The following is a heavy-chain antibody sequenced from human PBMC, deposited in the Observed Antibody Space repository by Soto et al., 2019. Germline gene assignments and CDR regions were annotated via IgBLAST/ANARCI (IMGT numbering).Heavy chain of an antibody. V-gene: IGHV5-10-1*01. CDR3: ARHGGSWYALYGMDV. D-gene: IGHD6-13*01. J-gene: IGHJ6*02. CDR1: GYSFTSYW. CDR2: IDPSDSYT. Sequence: PGESLKISCKGSGYSFTSYWISWVRQMPGKGLEWMGRIDPSDSYTNYSPSFQGHVTISADKSISTAYLQWSSLKASDTAMYYCARHGGSWYALYGMDVWGQGTTVTVSS.